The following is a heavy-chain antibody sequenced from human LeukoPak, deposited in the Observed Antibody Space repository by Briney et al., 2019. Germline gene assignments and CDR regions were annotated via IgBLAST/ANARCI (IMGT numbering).Heavy chain of an antibody. J-gene: IGHJ4*02. CDR2: INPSGGST. CDR1: GYTFTSYY. V-gene: IGHV1-46*01. D-gene: IGHD3-9*01. Sequence: ASVNVSCKASGYTFTSYYMHWVRQAPGQGLEWMGIINPSGGSTSYAQKFQGRVTMTRDTSTSTVYMELSSLRSEDTAVYYCARAGYDILTGYYNPFDYWGQGTLVTVSS. CDR3: ARAGYDILTGYYNPFDY.